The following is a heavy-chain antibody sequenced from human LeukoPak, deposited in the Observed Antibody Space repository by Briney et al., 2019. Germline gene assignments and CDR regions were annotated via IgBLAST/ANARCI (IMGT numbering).Heavy chain of an antibody. CDR3: AKDAAYSSGWIYYFDY. J-gene: IGHJ4*02. CDR1: GFTFSSYA. Sequence: PGGSLRLSCAASGFTFSSYAMSWVRQAPGKGLEWVSGISGSGSSTYYADSVKGRFTISRDNSKNTLYLQMNSLRAEDTAVYYCAKDAAYSSGWIYYFDYWGQGTLVTVSS. CDR2: ISGSGSST. D-gene: IGHD6-19*01. V-gene: IGHV3-23*01.